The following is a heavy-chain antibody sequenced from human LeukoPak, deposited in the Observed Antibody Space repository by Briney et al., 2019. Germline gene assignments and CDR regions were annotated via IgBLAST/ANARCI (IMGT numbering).Heavy chain of an antibody. Sequence: GGSLRLSCVVSGFTFSNAWMNWVRQAPGKGLEWVSFIYSDNTHYSDSVKGRFTISRDNSKNTLYLQMNSLRAEDTAVYYCARRAGAYSHPYDYWGQGTLVTVSS. CDR2: IYSDNT. D-gene: IGHD4/OR15-4a*01. J-gene: IGHJ4*02. CDR1: GFTFSNAW. V-gene: IGHV3-53*01. CDR3: ARRAGAYSHPYDY.